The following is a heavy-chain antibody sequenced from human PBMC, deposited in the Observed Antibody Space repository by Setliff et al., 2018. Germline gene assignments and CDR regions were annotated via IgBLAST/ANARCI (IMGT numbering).Heavy chain of an antibody. J-gene: IGHJ6*03. CDR2: ISAYNGNT. V-gene: IGHV1-18*01. CDR3: ARRPLGIREKKYYYYYKHV. CDR1: GSTFRSYA. D-gene: IGHD7-27*01. Sequence: GASVKVSCKASGSTFRSYAMNWVRQAPGQGLGWMGWISAYNGNTNYAQKLQGRVTMTTETSTSTAYMELRSLRSHDTAVNYCARRPLGIREKKYYYYYKHVWGKGTTVTVSS.